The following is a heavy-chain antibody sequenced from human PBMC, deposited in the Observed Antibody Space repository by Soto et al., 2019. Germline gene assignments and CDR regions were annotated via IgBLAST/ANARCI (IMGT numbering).Heavy chain of an antibody. Sequence: QVQLVQSGAEVKKPGASVKVSCKVSGYTLTELSMHWVRQAPGKGLEWMGHFDPEDGETIYAQKFQGRVTMTEDTSTDTAYRELSSLRSEDTAVYYCATDRIVSDFWSGYPVSFDYWGQGTLVTVSS. V-gene: IGHV1-24*01. J-gene: IGHJ4*02. D-gene: IGHD3-3*01. CDR3: ATDRIVSDFWSGYPVSFDY. CDR1: GYTLTELS. CDR2: FDPEDGET.